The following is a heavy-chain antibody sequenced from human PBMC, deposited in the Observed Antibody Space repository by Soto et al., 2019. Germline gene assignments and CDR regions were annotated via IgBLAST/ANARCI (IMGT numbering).Heavy chain of an antibody. V-gene: IGHV1-24*01. CDR2: FDPEDGET. D-gene: IGHD6-6*01. Sequence: GASVKVSCKVSGHTLTELSMHWVRQAPGKGLEWMGGFDPEDGETIYAQKFQGRVTMTEDTSTDTAYMELSSLRSEDTAVYYCATDAPGIAARLPYYYGMDVWGQGTTVTVSS. CDR1: GHTLTELS. J-gene: IGHJ6*02. CDR3: ATDAPGIAARLPYYYGMDV.